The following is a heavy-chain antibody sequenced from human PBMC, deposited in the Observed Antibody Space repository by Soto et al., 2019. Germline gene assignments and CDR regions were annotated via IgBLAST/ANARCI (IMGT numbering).Heavy chain of an antibody. CDR3: ARHHESGWYGY. V-gene: IGHV4-39*01. CDR1: GGAIDKSTYY. J-gene: IGHJ4*02. D-gene: IGHD6-19*01. Sequence: QLQLRESGPGLVKPSETLSLTCSVSGGAIDKSTYYWCWIRQPPGKGLEWIGSIYYSGSTYYYPSFKSRVTISVDTSRNQFSLKLSSVTAADTAVYYCARHHESGWYGYWGQGTLVTVSS. CDR2: IYYSGST.